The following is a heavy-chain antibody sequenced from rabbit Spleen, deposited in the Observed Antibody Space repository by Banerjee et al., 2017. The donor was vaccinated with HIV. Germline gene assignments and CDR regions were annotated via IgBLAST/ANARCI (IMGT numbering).Heavy chain of an antibody. CDR2: INIATAKG. Sequence: ELLEESGGGLVKPEGSLTLTCKASGDSFGDKDVMCWVRQAPGKGLEWIACINIATAKGVYATWAKGRFTISRTSSTTVTLQMTSLTAADTATYFCARDLTSVIGWNFNLWGPGTLVTVS. CDR1: GDSFGDKDV. D-gene: IGHD1-1*01. V-gene: IGHV1S45*01. J-gene: IGHJ4*01. CDR3: ARDLTSVIGWNFNL.